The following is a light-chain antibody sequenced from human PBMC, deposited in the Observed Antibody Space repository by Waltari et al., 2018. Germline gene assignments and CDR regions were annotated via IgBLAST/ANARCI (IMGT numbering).Light chain of an antibody. V-gene: IGLV8-61*01. CDR1: SGSLSSTSY. CDR2: KFN. Sequence: QTVVTQEPSLSVSPGGTVTLTCALSSGSLSSTSYASWYQQTPGQAPRTLISKFNTRSSGVPDRFSCSTLGNKAALTITGAQADDESDYYCLLYMGSGIWVFGGGTKLTVI. CDR3: LLYMGSGIWV. J-gene: IGLJ3*02.